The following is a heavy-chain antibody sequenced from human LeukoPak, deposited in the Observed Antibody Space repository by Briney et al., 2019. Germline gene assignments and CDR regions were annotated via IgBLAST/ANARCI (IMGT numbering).Heavy chain of an antibody. CDR3: ARDGVVGYYHGLGTYSSYYYGMDV. CDR1: GGSISSNSHY. V-gene: IGHV4-39*07. D-gene: IGHD3-10*01. J-gene: IGHJ6*02. Sequence: SETLSLTGTVSGGSISSNSHYWGWIRQPPGKGLEWIDNGNTDYNPSLKSRVTISVDTSKNQFSLKLSSVTAADSAVYYCARDGVVGYYHGLGTYSSYYYGMDVWGQGTAVTVSS. CDR2: NGNT.